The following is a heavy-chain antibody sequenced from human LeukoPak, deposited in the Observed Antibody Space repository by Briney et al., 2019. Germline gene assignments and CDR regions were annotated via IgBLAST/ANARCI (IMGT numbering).Heavy chain of an antibody. Sequence: SETLSLTCTVSGGSICSYYWSWIRQPPGKGLEWIGYIYYSGSTNYNPSLKSRVTISVDTSKNQFSLKLSSVTAADTAVYYCARSGGRDYGSNYWGQGTLVTVSS. CDR3: ARSGGRDYGSNY. CDR1: GGSICSYY. V-gene: IGHV4-59*08. D-gene: IGHD4-17*01. J-gene: IGHJ4*02. CDR2: IYYSGST.